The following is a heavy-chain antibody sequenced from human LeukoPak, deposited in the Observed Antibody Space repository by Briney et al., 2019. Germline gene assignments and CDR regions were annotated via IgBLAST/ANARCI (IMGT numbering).Heavy chain of an antibody. CDR1: GFPFRCFE. J-gene: IGHJ4*02. D-gene: IGHD6-13*01. V-gene: IGHV3-11*03. CDR2: ISSSSSYT. Sequence: GSLRPSLAASGFPFRCFELRLIRQAPGKGLEWVSYISSSSSYTNYADSVKGRFTISRDNAKNSLYLQMNSLRAEDTAVYYCARVYSSSRYYFDYWGQGTLVTVSS. CDR3: ARVYSSSRYYFDY.